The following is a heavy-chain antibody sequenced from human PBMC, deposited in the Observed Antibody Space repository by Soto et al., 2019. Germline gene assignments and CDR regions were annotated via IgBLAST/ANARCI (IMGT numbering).Heavy chain of an antibody. D-gene: IGHD2-2*01. CDR2: IFSNDDK. Sequence: QVTLKESGPVLVKPTETLTLTCTVSGLSLSNGRLGVSWIRQPPGKALEWLAHIFSNDDKSYSTSLKSRLTISKDTSRSQVVLTMTNMDPVDSATYYLALRKDCSRTDCYFASFDPWGQGTLVTVSS. J-gene: IGHJ5*02. V-gene: IGHV2-26*01. CDR1: GLSLSNGRLG. CDR3: ALRKDCSRTDCYFASFDP.